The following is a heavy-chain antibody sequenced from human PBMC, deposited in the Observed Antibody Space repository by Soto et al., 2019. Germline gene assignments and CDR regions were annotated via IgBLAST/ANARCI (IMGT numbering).Heavy chain of an antibody. V-gene: IGHV3-9*01. CDR3: AKEMITFGDFNYYYMDV. CDR2: ITWHSGTI. J-gene: IGHJ6*03. D-gene: IGHD3-16*01. CDR1: GFTFDQYT. Sequence: EVQLVESGGGLVQPGRSLRLACAASGFTFDQYTMHWVRQAPGRGLEWVSSITWHSGTIGYADSVKGRFTISRDNAKNSLYLQMNRLRGADTALYYCAKEMITFGDFNYYYMDVWGNGTTVTVSS.